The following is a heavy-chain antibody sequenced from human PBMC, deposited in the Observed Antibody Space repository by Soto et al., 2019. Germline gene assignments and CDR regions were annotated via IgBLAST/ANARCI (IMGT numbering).Heavy chain of an antibody. CDR2: IDPSDSYT. CDR3: ARHPPPGISPWDGMEV. D-gene: IGHD6-13*01. J-gene: IGHJ6*04. CDR1: GYSFTSYW. V-gene: IGHV5-10-1*01. Sequence: GESLTISCKGSGYSFTSYWISWVLQMPGKGLEWMWRIDPSDSYTNYSPSFQGHVTISADKSISTAYLQWSSLKASDTAMYYCARHPPPGISPWDGMEVWGKGTKVTVS.